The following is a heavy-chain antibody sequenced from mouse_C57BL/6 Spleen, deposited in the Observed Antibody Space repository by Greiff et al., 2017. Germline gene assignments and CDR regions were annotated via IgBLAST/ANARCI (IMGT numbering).Heavy chain of an antibody. D-gene: IGHD2-1*01. CDR1: GYTFTSYW. CDR3: ARWGNYVFYAMDY. Sequence: VQLQQPGAELVKPGASVKLSCKASGYTFTSYWMHWVKQRPGRGLEWIGRIDPNSGGTKYNEKFKSKATLTVDKPSSTAYMQLSILTSEDSAVYYCARWGNYVFYAMDYWGQGTSVTVSS. V-gene: IGHV1-72*01. CDR2: IDPNSGGT. J-gene: IGHJ4*01.